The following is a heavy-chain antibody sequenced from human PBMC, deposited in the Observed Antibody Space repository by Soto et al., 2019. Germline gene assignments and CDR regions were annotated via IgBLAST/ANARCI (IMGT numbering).Heavy chain of an antibody. CDR3: ARRGSGSYYDY. CDR1: GFTFSSYA. Sequence: EVQLLESGGGLVQPGGSLRLSCAASGFTFSSYAMRWGRQAPVKGLEWVSAISGSGGSTYYADSVKGRFTISRDNSKNTLYLQMPSLRAEDTAVYYCARRGSGSYYDYWGQGTLVTVSS. J-gene: IGHJ4*02. CDR2: ISGSGGST. D-gene: IGHD1-26*01. V-gene: IGHV3-23*01.